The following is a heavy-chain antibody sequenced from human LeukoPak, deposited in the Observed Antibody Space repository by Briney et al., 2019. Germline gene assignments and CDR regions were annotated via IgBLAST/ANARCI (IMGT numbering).Heavy chain of an antibody. Sequence: GGSLRLSCAASGFTFSSYAMSWVRQAPGKGLEWVSAISGSGGSSYYADSVKGRFTISRDNSKNTLYLQMNSLRAEDTAVYYCAKAPSSSSWYYFDYWGQGTLVTVSS. CDR3: AKAPSSSSWYYFDY. V-gene: IGHV3-23*01. J-gene: IGHJ4*02. CDR1: GFTFSSYA. D-gene: IGHD6-13*01. CDR2: ISGSGGSS.